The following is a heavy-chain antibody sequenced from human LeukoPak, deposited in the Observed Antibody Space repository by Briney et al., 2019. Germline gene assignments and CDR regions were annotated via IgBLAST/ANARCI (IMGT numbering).Heavy chain of an antibody. J-gene: IGHJ4*02. CDR1: GFTVSSNY. Sequence: GGSLRLSCAASGFTVSSNYMSWVRQAPGKGLEWVSVIYSGGSTYYADSVKGRFTISRDNSKSTLYPQMNSLRAEDTAVYYCAKGGLWYGKNDYWGQGTLVTVSS. CDR2: IYSGGST. V-gene: IGHV3-66*01. CDR3: AKGGLWYGKNDY. D-gene: IGHD3-10*01.